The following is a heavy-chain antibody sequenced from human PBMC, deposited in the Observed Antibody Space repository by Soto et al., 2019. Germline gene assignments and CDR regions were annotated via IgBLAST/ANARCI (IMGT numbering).Heavy chain of an antibody. CDR2: ISYDANQM. D-gene: IGHD1-26*01. CDR3: AREPFTTTKYYFYY. Sequence: QVQLVESGGGVVQPGSSLRLSCATSGFPCSSFTLHWVRQARGEGLEWVAVISYDANQMYDADSVKGRFTISRDRSKSELYLQTNTLRVEDPAMYYYAREPFTTTKYYFYYWYKRALISVSS. V-gene: IGHV3-30*01. J-gene: IGHJ4*02. CDR1: GFPCSSFT.